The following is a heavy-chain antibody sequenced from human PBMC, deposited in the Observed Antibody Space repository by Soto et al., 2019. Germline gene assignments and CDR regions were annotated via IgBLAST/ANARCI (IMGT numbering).Heavy chain of an antibody. CDR1: GFTFIGSA. V-gene: IGHV3-73*01. Sequence: GGSLRLSCAASGFTFIGSAMHWVRQASGKGLERVGRIRSKANSYATAYAASVKGRFTISRDDSKNTAYLQMNSLKTEDTAVYYCTRQGGWELGYYYYGMDVWGQGTTVTVSS. J-gene: IGHJ6*02. D-gene: IGHD1-26*01. CDR3: TRQGGWELGYYYYGMDV. CDR2: IRSKANSYAT.